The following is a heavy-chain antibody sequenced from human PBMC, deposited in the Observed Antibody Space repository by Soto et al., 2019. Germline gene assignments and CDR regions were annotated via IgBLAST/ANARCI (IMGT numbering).Heavy chain of an antibody. J-gene: IGHJ4*02. Sequence: QVQLVESGGGVVQPGTSLRLSCAASGFIFSNYGIFWVRQAPGKGLEWVAVIQYDGRRQWYAESTEGRLTISRDNSRNTVDVKMNRLRVEDTAVYYCVKDEVVVGRIIFCFDYWGQGTLVTVSS. D-gene: IGHD2-15*01. V-gene: IGHV3-30*18. CDR3: VKDEVVVGRIIFCFDY. CDR2: IQYDGRRQ. CDR1: GFIFSNYG.